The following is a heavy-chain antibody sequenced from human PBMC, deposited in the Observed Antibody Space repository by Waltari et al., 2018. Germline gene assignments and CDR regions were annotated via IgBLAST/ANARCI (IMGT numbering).Heavy chain of an antibody. V-gene: IGHV3-23*01. J-gene: IGHJ4*02. CDR3: AKGYYYGSGSPENYFDY. CDR2: SSGSGGRT. Sequence: EVQLLESGGGLVQPGGSLRLSCAASRFTFSSYAMSWVRQAPGKGLEVVSSSSGSGGRTYYADSVKGRFTISRDNSKNTLYLQMNSLRAEDTAVYYCAKGYYYGSGSPENYFDYWGQGTLVTVSS. D-gene: IGHD3-10*01. CDR1: RFTFSSYA.